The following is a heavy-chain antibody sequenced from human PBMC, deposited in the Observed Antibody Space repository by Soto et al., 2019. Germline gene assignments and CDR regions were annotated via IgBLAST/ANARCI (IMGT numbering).Heavy chain of an antibody. V-gene: IGHV4-30-2*01. Sequence: PSETLSLTCAVSGGSISSGGYYWSWIREPPGKGLDWIGYIYHSGSTYYNPSLKSRVTISVDRSENQLSLKLTSVTAGDTAVYYCVRESVESGANYFEAWGPGTLVTASS. CDR1: GGSISSGGYY. D-gene: IGHD2-8*02. J-gene: IGHJ5*01. CDR3: VRESVESGANYFEA. CDR2: IYHSGST.